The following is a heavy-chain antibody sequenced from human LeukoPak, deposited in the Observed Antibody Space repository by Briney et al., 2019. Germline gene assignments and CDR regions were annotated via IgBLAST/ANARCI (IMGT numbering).Heavy chain of an antibody. CDR2: IKPNSGGT. CDR3: ARDLKLIAEFDY. D-gene: IGHD2-15*01. Sequence: ASVKVSCKASGCTFTGYYMHWVRQAPGQGLEWMGWIKPNSGGTNYAQKFQGRVTMTRDTSISTAYMELTRLRSDDTAVYYCARDLKLIAEFDYWGQGTLVTVSS. V-gene: IGHV1-2*02. J-gene: IGHJ4*02. CDR1: GCTFTGYY.